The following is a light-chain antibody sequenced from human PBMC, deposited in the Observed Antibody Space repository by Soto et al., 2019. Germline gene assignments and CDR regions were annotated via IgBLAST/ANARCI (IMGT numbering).Light chain of an antibody. CDR1: QSVSSN. V-gene: IGKV3-15*01. Sequence: EIVMTQSPATLSVSPGERATLSCLASQSVSSNLAWYQQKPGQAPSLLIYGASTRATGIPARFSGSGSGTEFTLTISSLQSEDFAVYYCQQYNNWPPTVGQGTRLEIK. CDR2: GAS. CDR3: QQYNNWPPT. J-gene: IGKJ5*01.